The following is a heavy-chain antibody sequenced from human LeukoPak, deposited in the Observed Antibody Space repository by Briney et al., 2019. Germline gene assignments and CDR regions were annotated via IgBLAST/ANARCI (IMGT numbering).Heavy chain of an antibody. CDR3: SKDRGVFGVAYSLDY. D-gene: IGHD3-3*01. Sequence: GGSLRLSCAASGFRFSSYGMHWVRQAPGKGLEWVAYIRYDGINEYYADSVKGRFTISRDLSKNTLFLQINSLRPEDTAAYYCSKDRGVFGVAYSLDYWGQGTLVTVSS. V-gene: IGHV3-30*02. CDR2: IRYDGINE. J-gene: IGHJ4*02. CDR1: GFRFSSYG.